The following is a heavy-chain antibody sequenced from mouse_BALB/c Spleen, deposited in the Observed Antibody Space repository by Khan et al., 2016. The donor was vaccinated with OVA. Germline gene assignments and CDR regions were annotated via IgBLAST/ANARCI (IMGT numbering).Heavy chain of an antibody. J-gene: IGHJ2*01. D-gene: IGHD1-3*01. CDR1: GFSLPSYG. CDR2: IWAGGST. Sequence: QVQLKESGPGLVAPSQSLSITCTASGFSLPSYGVHWVRPPPGKGLEWLGVIWAGGSTNYNSALMSRMSISKDNSKTQVFLKMNSLQTDDTAMDNCARLEDIWGQGTTLTVSS. V-gene: IGHV2-9*02. CDR3: ARLEDI.